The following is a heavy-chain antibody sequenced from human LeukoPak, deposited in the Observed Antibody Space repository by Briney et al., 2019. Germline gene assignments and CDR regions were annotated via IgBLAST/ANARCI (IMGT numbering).Heavy chain of an antibody. CDR1: GYTFTGYY. D-gene: IGHD1-26*01. CDR3: ARELTQSGSYYGDFDY. CDR2: ITPNSGGT. Sequence: GASVKVSCKASGYTFTGYYMHWVRQAPGQGHEWMGWITPNSGGTNYAQKFQGRVIMTRDTSISTAYMELSRLRSDDTAVYYCARELTQSGSYYGDFDYWGQGTLVTVSS. V-gene: IGHV1-2*02. J-gene: IGHJ4*02.